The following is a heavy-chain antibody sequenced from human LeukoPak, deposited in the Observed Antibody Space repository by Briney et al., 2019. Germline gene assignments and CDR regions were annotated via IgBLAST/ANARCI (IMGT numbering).Heavy chain of an antibody. CDR2: IYYSGST. CDR1: GGSISSYY. CDR3: ARDRGYYDSSGYYYIVGYYYYGMDV. D-gene: IGHD3-22*01. J-gene: IGHJ6*02. Sequence: PSETLSLTCTVSGGSISSYYWSWIRQPPGKGLEWIGYIYYSGSTNYNPSLKSRVTISVDTSKNQFSLKLSSVTAADTAVYYCARDRGYYDSSGYYYIVGYYYYGMDVWGQGTTVTVSS. V-gene: IGHV4-59*01.